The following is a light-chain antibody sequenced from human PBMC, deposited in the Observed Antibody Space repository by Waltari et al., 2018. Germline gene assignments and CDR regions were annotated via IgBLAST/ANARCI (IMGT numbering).Light chain of an antibody. CDR2: LGS. V-gene: IGKV2-28*01. CDR1: QSLLHSNGNND. Sequence: DIVMTQSPLSLPVTPGEPASISCRSTQSLLHSNGNNDLDWYLQKPGQSPQLLIYLGSNRASGVPDRFSGSGSGTDFTLKINRVEAEDVGVYYCMQSLQTPFTFGPGTKVDVK. CDR3: MQSLQTPFT. J-gene: IGKJ3*01.